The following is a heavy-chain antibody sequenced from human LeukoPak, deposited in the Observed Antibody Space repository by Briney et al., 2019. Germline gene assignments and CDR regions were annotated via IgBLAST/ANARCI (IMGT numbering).Heavy chain of an antibody. D-gene: IGHD4-23*01. Sequence: SSETLSLTCTVSGGSISSSSYYWGWIRQPPGKGLEWIGSIYYSGSTYYNPSLKGRVTISVDTSKNQFSLKLSSVTAADTAVYYCARGRPLTTVVTPAALLDYWGQGTLVTVSS. CDR1: GGSISSSSYY. CDR2: IYYSGST. CDR3: ARGRPLTTVVTPAALLDY. J-gene: IGHJ4*02. V-gene: IGHV4-39*07.